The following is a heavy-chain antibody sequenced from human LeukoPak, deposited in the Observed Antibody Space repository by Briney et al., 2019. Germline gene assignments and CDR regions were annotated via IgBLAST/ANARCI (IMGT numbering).Heavy chain of an antibody. CDR1: GYTLTELS. CDR3: ATTRPTGWLQPYWYFDL. J-gene: IGHJ2*01. Sequence: ASVKVSCKVSGYTLTELSMHWVRQAPGKGLEWMGGFDPEDGETIYAQKFQGRVTMTEDTSTDTAYMELSSLRSEDTAVYYCATTRPTGWLQPYWYFDLWGRGTLVTVSS. D-gene: IGHD5-24*01. V-gene: IGHV1-24*01. CDR2: FDPEDGET.